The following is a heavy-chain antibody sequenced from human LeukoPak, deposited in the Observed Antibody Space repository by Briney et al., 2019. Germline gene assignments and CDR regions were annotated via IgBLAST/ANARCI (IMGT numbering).Heavy chain of an antibody. CDR2: IFPSGGEI. Sequence: PGGSLRLSCAASGFTFSTFAMIWVRQPPGKGLEWVSSIFPSGGEIHYADSVRGRFTISRDNSKSTLSLQMNSLRAEDTAVYYCARERGAAGPYFDYWGQGTLVTVSS. J-gene: IGHJ4*02. CDR3: ARERGAAGPYFDY. V-gene: IGHV3-23*01. CDR1: GFTFSTFA. D-gene: IGHD6-13*01.